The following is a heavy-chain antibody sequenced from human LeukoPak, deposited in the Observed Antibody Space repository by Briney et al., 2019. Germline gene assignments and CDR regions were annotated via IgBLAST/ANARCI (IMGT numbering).Heavy chain of an antibody. Sequence: GGSLRLSCAASGFTFSSYEMNWVRQAPGKGLEWVSYISSSGSTIYYADSVKGRFTISRDNAKNSLYLQMNSLGAEDTAVYYCARLDGYNSGFGYWGQGTLVTVSS. CDR1: GFTFSSYE. D-gene: IGHD5-24*01. CDR2: ISSSGSTI. V-gene: IGHV3-48*03. J-gene: IGHJ4*02. CDR3: ARLDGYNSGFGY.